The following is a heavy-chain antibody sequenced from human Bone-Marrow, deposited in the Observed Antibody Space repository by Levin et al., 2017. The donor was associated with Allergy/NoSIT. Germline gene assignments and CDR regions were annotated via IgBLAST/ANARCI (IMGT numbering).Heavy chain of an antibody. CDR3: ARDLGYDSSGFYLGHYSFYGMDV. CDR1: GFTFSRYA. D-gene: IGHD3-22*01. J-gene: IGHJ6*02. Sequence: PGGSLRLSCAASGFTFSRYAMHWVRQAPGKGLEWVAVISYDGNNKYDADSVKGRFTISRDNSKNTLYVQMNSLRPEDTAVYFCARDLGYDSSGFYLGHYSFYGMDVWGQGTTVTVSS. V-gene: IGHV3-30-3*01. CDR2: ISYDGNNK.